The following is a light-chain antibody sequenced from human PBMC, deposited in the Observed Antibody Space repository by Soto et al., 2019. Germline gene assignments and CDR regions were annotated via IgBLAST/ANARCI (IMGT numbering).Light chain of an antibody. Sequence: DGPRTQSPYSLYASLGARVTITCRARQSISSYLNWYQQKPGKAHKLLIYAASSLQSGVPSRCSGSGSGTEFTLTISSLQPEDFATYYCQQSYSAPLTCGQGPKLEIQ. CDR1: QSISSY. CDR2: AAS. J-gene: IGKJ2*01. V-gene: IGKV1-39*01. CDR3: QQSYSAPLT.